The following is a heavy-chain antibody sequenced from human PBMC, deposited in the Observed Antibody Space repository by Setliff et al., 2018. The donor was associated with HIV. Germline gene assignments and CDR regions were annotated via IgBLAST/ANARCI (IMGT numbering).Heavy chain of an antibody. V-gene: IGHV3-33*06. CDR2: IWYDGSDE. CDR1: GFTFSTYG. D-gene: IGHD4-4*01. CDR3: VKGGDYTNPFDS. J-gene: IGHJ4*02. Sequence: GGSLRLSCAASGFTFSTYGMHWVRQAPGKGLEWVAVIWYDGSDEYYADSVKGRFTISRDNSKNTLYLQMNSLRVVDTAIYYCVKGGDYTNPFDSWGQGTLVTVSS.